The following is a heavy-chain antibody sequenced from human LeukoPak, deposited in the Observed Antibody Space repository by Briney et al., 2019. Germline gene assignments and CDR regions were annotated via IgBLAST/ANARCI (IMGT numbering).Heavy chain of an antibody. CDR3: ATLIVVVPAAIPYFDY. J-gene: IGHJ4*02. D-gene: IGHD2-2*01. CDR2: FDPEDGET. V-gene: IGHV1-24*01. Sequence: ASVKVSCKVSGYTLTELSMHWVRQAPGKGLEWMGGFDPEDGETIYAQKFQGRVTMTEDTSTDTAYMELSSLRSEDTAVYYCATLIVVVPAAIPYFDYWGQGTLVTVSS. CDR1: GYTLTELS.